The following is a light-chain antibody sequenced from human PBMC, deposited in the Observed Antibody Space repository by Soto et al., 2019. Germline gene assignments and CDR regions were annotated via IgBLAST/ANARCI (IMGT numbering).Light chain of an antibody. CDR1: QSVSTY. V-gene: IGKV3-11*01. J-gene: IGKJ3*01. CDR3: QQHNNWPPFT. Sequence: EIVLTQSPATLSLSPGERATLFCRASQSVSTYLAWYQQKPGQAPRLLIYDASSRATGIPARFSGSGSGTDFTLTISSLEPEDFAVYYCQQHNNWPPFTFGPGTKVDIK. CDR2: DAS.